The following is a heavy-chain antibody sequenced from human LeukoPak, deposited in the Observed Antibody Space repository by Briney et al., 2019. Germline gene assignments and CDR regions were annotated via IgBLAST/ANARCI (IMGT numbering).Heavy chain of an antibody. CDR3: ARSLGGAYDY. Sequence: GGSLRLSCAASGFPFSSYWMHWVRQAPGKGLVWVSRINIDGSNTNYADSVKGRFTISRDNAKNTLYLQMDSLRAEDTAVYYCARSLGGAYDYWGQGTLVTVCS. D-gene: IGHD1-26*01. CDR1: GFPFSSYW. V-gene: IGHV3-74*01. J-gene: IGHJ4*02. CDR2: INIDGSNT.